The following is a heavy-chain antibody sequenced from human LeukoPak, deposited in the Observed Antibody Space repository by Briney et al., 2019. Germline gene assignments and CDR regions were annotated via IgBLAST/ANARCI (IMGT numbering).Heavy chain of an antibody. CDR2: IYHSGST. Sequence: SETLSLTXTVSGYSISSGYYWGWIRQPPGKGLEWIGSIYHSGSTYYNPSLKSRVTISVDTSKNQFSLKLSSVTAADTAVYYCARATYSGSFDHWGQGTLVTVSS. J-gene: IGHJ4*02. D-gene: IGHD1-26*01. V-gene: IGHV4-38-2*02. CDR3: ARATYSGSFDH. CDR1: GYSISSGYY.